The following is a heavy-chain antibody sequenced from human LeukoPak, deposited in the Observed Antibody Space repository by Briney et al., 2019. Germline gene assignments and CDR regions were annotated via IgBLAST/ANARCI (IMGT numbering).Heavy chain of an antibody. CDR1: GFNFGTFA. CDR3: RGTYYYGSGIDGDYFDY. CDR2: IWYDGSNK. D-gene: IGHD3-10*01. V-gene: IGHV3-33*01. Sequence: GGSLRLPCEASGFNFGTFAMHWVRQAPGEGLEWLAIIWYDGSNKHYSDSVKGRFTIPRDNSKSSLYLQMNSLRAEDTAVYYCRGTYYYGSGIDGDYFDYWGQGTLVTVSS. J-gene: IGHJ4*02.